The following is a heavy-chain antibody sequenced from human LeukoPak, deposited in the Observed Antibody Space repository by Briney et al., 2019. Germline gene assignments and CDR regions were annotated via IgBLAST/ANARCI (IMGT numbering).Heavy chain of an antibody. V-gene: IGHV4-38-2*01. CDR2: IYHSGST. Sequence: SETLSLTCAVSGYSISSGYYWGWIRQPPGKGLEWIESIYHSGSTYYNPSLKSRVTISVDTSKNQFSLKLSSVTAADTAVYYCARSKYYYGSSGSDYWGQGTLVTVSS. D-gene: IGHD3-22*01. J-gene: IGHJ4*02. CDR3: ARSKYYYGSSGSDY. CDR1: GYSISSGYY.